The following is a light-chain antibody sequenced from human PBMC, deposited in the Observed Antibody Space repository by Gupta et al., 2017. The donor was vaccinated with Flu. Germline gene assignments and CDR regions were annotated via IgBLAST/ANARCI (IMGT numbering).Light chain of an antibody. V-gene: IGLV3-21*02. J-gene: IGLJ1*01. CDR1: NIGSES. CDR2: DDD. Sequence: GQTARITCGGNNIGSESVHWYQQKAGQAPVLVVYDDDDRPSGVPERFSGSNSGNTATLTISRVEAGDEADYYCQVWDSSNDLYVFGPGTEVTVL. CDR3: QVWDSSNDLYV.